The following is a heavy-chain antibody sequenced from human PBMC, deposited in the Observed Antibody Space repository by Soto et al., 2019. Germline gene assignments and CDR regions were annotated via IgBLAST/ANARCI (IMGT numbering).Heavy chain of an antibody. D-gene: IGHD3-10*01. Sequence: QVQLVESGGGVVQPGRSLRLSCAASGFTFSSYAMHWVRQAPGKGLEWVAVISYDGSNKYYADSVKGRFTISRDNSKNTLYLQMNSLRAEDTAVYYCARPSEDYRGYFDYWGQGTLVTVSS. J-gene: IGHJ4*02. CDR1: GFTFSSYA. CDR3: ARPSEDYRGYFDY. V-gene: IGHV3-30-3*01. CDR2: ISYDGSNK.